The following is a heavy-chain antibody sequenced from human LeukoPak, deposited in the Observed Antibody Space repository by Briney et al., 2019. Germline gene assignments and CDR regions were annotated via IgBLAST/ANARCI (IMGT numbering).Heavy chain of an antibody. D-gene: IGHD5-18*01. CDR1: GFTFDDYA. J-gene: IGHJ3*02. V-gene: IGHV3-9*01. CDR3: AKDHHSYGPDAFDI. Sequence: GRSLRLSCAASGFTFDDYAMHWVRQAPGKGLEWVSGISWNSGSIGYADSVKGRFTISRDNAKNSLYLQMNSLRAEDTALYYCAKDHHSYGPDAFDIWGQGTMVTVSS. CDR2: ISWNSGSI.